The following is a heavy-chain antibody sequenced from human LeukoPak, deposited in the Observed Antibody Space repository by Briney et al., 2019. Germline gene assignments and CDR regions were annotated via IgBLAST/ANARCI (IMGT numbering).Heavy chain of an antibody. CDR2: INHSGST. Sequence: ASETLSLTCAVYGGSFSGYYWSWIRQPPGKGLEWIGEINHSGSTNYNPSLKSRVTISVDTSKNQFSLKLSSVTAADTAVYYCAGGRRYSGSPLPIAYYFDYWGQGTLVTVSS. CDR1: GGSFSGYY. V-gene: IGHV4-34*01. D-gene: IGHD1-26*01. CDR3: AGGRRYSGSPLPIAYYFDY. J-gene: IGHJ4*02.